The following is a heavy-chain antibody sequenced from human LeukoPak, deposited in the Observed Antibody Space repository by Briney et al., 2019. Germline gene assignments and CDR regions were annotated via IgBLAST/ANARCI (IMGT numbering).Heavy chain of an antibody. CDR3: ARDSLTGYYLFDY. Sequence: GRSLRLSCTASGFTFSDYGFHWVRQAPGKGLEWVAVIWYDGSNKYYADSVKGRFTISRDISKNTLYLQMNSLRAEDTAVYYCARDSLTGYYLFDYWGQGTLVTVSS. J-gene: IGHJ4*02. V-gene: IGHV3-33*01. D-gene: IGHD3-9*01. CDR2: IWYDGSNK. CDR1: GFTFSDYG.